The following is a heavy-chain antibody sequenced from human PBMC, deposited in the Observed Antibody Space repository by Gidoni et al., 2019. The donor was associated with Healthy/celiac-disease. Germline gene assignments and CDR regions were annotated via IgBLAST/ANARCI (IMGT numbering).Heavy chain of an antibody. CDR2: INPSGGST. CDR3: ARALYSGSYYENNWFDP. J-gene: IGHJ5*02. Sequence: QVQLVQSGAEVKKPGASVKVSCKASGYTFTSYYMHWVRQAHGQGLEWMGIINPSGGSTSYAQKFQGRVTMTRDTSTSTVYMELSSLRSEDTAVYYCARALYSGSYYENNWFDPWGQGTLVTVSS. CDR1: GYTFTSYY. V-gene: IGHV1-46*01. D-gene: IGHD1-26*01.